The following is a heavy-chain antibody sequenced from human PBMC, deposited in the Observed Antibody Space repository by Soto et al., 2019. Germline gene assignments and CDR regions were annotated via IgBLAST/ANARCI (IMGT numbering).Heavy chain of an antibody. CDR2: IIPIFGTA. J-gene: IGHJ4*02. D-gene: IGHD1-26*01. CDR3: AAGGVTDSGSYYFDY. Sequence: VKVSCKASGGTFSSYAISWVRQAPGQGLEWMGGIIPIFGTANYAQKFQGRVTITADESTSTAYMELSSLRSEDTAVYYCAAGGVTDSGSYYFDYWGQGTLVTVSS. CDR1: GGTFSSYA. V-gene: IGHV1-69*01.